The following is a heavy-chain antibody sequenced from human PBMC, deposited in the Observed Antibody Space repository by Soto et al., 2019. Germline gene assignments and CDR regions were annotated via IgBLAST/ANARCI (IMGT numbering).Heavy chain of an antibody. CDR3: ARDAAIGMNDY. CDR1: GYSFTSYY. Sequence: ASVKVSCAASGYSFTSYYMHWVRQAPGQGLEWMGIINPSGGSTSYAQKFQGRVTMTTDTSTSTAYMELRSLRSDDTAVYYCARDAAIGMNDYWGQGTLVTVSS. D-gene: IGHD1-20*01. V-gene: IGHV1-46*01. CDR2: INPSGGST. J-gene: IGHJ4*02.